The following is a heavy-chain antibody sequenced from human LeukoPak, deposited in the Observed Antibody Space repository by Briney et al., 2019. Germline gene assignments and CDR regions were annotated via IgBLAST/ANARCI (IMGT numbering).Heavy chain of an antibody. D-gene: IGHD1-26*01. Sequence: GASVKVSCKASGYTFTGYYLHWVRQAPGQGPEWMGWINPNSGGTNYAQKFQGRVTMTKDTSISTAYMELSRLRSDDTAVYYCARVPWDRDYWGQGTLVTVSS. CDR3: ARVPWDRDY. J-gene: IGHJ4*02. CDR2: INPNSGGT. V-gene: IGHV1-2*02. CDR1: GYTFTGYY.